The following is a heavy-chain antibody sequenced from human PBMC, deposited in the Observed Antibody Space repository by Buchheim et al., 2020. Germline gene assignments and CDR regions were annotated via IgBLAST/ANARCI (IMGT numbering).Heavy chain of an antibody. CDR1: GFTFTASW. J-gene: IGHJ4*02. D-gene: IGHD6-13*01. Sequence: EVQLVASGGGLVQPGESLRLSCAASGFTFTASWMAWVRQAPGRGLEWVATINGDGSQLYYEDSVKGRFTISRDNGKESLYLQMNSLRVEDTAVYYCAKDHSSSGDYWGQGTL. CDR2: INGDGSQL. CDR3: AKDHSSSGDY. V-gene: IGHV3-7*03.